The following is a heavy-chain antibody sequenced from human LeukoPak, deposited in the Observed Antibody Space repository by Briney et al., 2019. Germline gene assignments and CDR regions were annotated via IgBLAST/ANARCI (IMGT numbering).Heavy chain of an antibody. D-gene: IGHD2-2*01. J-gene: IGHJ5*02. V-gene: IGHV4-34*01. CDR1: GGSFSGYY. Sequence: PSETLSLTCAVYGGSFSGYYWSWIRQPPGKGLEWIGEINHSGSTNYNPSLKSRVTISVDTSKNQFSLKLSSVTAADTAVYYCASILGCSSTSCYGPNRFDPWGQGTLVTVSS. CDR2: INHSGST. CDR3: ASILGCSSTSCYGPNRFDP.